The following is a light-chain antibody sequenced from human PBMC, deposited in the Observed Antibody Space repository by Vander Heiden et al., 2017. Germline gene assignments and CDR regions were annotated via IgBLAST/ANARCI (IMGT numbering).Light chain of an antibody. CDR2: VGS. V-gene: IGKV2-28*01. CDR3: RQALQTPYT. J-gene: IGKJ2*01. CDR1: QSLLHRTGYNY. Sequence: DIVMTQSPLSLPVTPGEPASISCRPRQSLLHRTGYNYLDWYLQKPGQAPQLLIYVGSNRASGVPDRSSGRGSGTDFTLKISSMEAEDVGVYFCRQALQTPYTLGQGTKLEIK.